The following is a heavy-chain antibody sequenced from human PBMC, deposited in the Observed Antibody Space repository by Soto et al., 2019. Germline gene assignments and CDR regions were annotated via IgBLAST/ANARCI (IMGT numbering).Heavy chain of an antibody. V-gene: IGHV3-23*01. Sequence: VVSLILSCAASGFTFSSYAMSWVRQAPGKGLEWVSAISGSGGSTYYADSVKGRFTISRDNSKNTLYLQMNSLRAEDTAVYYCAKGFYYDSSGYYRDDAFDIWGQGTMVTVSS. D-gene: IGHD3-22*01. CDR3: AKGFYYDSSGYYRDDAFDI. CDR1: GFTFSSYA. CDR2: ISGSGGST. J-gene: IGHJ3*02.